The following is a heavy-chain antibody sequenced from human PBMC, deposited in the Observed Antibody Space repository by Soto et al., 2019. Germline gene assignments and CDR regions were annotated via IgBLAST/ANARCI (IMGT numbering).Heavy chain of an antibody. CDR3: ARGVATTEMDV. J-gene: IGHJ6*02. CDR1: GGSMNSYY. Sequence: QVQLQESGPGLVKPSETLSLTCTVSGGSMNSYYLSWIRQPPGKGLEWIGYIYYSGYTNYNPSLKSRVTISVDTSTTQFSRKLSSVTAADTAVYYCARGVATTEMDVGGQGTTVTVSS. D-gene: IGHD1-1*01. CDR2: IYYSGYT. V-gene: IGHV4-59*01.